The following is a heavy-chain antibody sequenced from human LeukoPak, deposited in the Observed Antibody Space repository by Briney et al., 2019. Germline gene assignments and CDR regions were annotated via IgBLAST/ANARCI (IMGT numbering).Heavy chain of an antibody. D-gene: IGHD6-13*01. V-gene: IGHV3-23*01. CDR3: AKFFWYSSSSPGWFDP. CDR1: GFTFSSYA. J-gene: IGHJ5*02. CDR2: ISGSGGST. Sequence: GGSLRLSCAASGFTFSSYAMSWVRQAPGKGLEWVSAISGSGGSTYYADSVKGRFTISRDNSKNTLYLQMNSLRAEDTAVYYCAKFFWYSSSSPGWFDPWGQGTLVTVSS.